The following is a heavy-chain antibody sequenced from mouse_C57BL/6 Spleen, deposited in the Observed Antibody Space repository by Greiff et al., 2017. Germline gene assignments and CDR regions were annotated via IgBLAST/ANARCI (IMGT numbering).Heavy chain of an antibody. CDR1: GYSFTDYN. J-gene: IGHJ1*03. V-gene: IGHV1-39*01. CDR3: ARSRDYYGSHWDFDV. CDR2: INPNSGTT. Sequence: EVKLMESGPELVKPGASVKISCKASGYSFTDYNMNWVKQSNGKSLEWIGVINPNSGTTSYNQKFKGKATLPVDQSSSTAYMQLNSLTSEDSAVYYCARSRDYYGSHWDFDVWGTGTTVTVAS. D-gene: IGHD1-1*01.